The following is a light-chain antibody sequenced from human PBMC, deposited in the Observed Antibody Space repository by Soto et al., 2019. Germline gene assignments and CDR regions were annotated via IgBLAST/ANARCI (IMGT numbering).Light chain of an antibody. CDR2: GAS. CDR1: QPISKY. CDR3: QQTHAVPLT. V-gene: IGKV1-39*01. J-gene: IGKJ5*01. Sequence: DVQMTQSPSSLSASVGDRGTITCRASQPISKYLNWYQQKAGEAPKVLIFGASSLQSGVPSKFSGSGYGTDFTLIINNLHPDDFATYYCQQTHAVPLTFGQGTRL.